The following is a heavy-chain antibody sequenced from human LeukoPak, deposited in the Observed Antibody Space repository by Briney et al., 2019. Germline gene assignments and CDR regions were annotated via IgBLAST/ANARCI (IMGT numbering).Heavy chain of an antibody. D-gene: IGHD2-15*01. J-gene: IGHJ6*01. CDR1: GFTFSSYS. V-gene: IGHV3-21*01. CDR2: ISSSSSYI. Sequence: GGSLRLSCAASGFTFSSYSMNWVRQAPGKGLEWVSSISSSSSYIYYADSVKGRFTISRDNAKNSLYLQMNSLRAEDTAVYYCARYADCSGGSCYSGYYYYYGMDVWGQGTTVTVSS. CDR3: ARYADCSGGSCYSGYYYYYGMDV.